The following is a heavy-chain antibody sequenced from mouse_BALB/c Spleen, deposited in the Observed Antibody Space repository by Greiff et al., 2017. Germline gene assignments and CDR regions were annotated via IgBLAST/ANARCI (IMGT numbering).Heavy chain of an antibody. Sequence: EVNVVESGGGLVKPGGSLKLSCAASGFTFSSYAMSWVRQTPEKRLEWVASISSGGSTYYPDSVKGRFTISRDNARNILYLQMSSLRSEDTAMYYCARGLLFDYWGQGTTLTVSS. J-gene: IGHJ2*01. V-gene: IGHV5-6-5*01. CDR3: ARGLLFDY. D-gene: IGHD2-10*01. CDR1: GFTFSSYA. CDR2: ISSGGST.